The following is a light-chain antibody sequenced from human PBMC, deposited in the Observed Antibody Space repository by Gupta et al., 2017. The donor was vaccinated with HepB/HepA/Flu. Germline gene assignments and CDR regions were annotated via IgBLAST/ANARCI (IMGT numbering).Light chain of an antibody. V-gene: IGLV3-25*03. CDR3: QSADSSGTYPV. Sequence: SYELTQPPSVSVSPGQTARITCSGDALPKQYAYWYQQKPGQAPALVIYKDSERPSGIPERFSGSSSGTTVTLTIXGXQAEDEXDYYCQSADSSGTYPVFGGGTKLTVL. CDR2: KDS. CDR1: ALPKQY. J-gene: IGLJ2*01.